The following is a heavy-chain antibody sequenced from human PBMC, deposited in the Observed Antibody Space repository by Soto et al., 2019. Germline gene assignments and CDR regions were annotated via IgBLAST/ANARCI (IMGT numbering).Heavy chain of an antibody. CDR3: ARDRADYTLFYYFFYMEV. V-gene: IGHV3-23*01. CDR1: GFTFSTYV. D-gene: IGHD4-4*01. CDR2: TSDSGATT. J-gene: IGHJ6*03. Sequence: EVQLLESGGDLVQPGGSLRLSCAASGFTFSTYVMSWVRQSPGKGLEWVSATSDSGATTYYPDSVKGRFTISRDNSKNTLYLQMNSLRADDTAVYYGARDRADYTLFYYFFYMEVWGKVTTVTVSS.